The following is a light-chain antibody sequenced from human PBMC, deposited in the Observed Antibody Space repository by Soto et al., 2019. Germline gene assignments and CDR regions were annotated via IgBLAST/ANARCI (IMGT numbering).Light chain of an antibody. V-gene: IGLV2-14*01. CDR1: SSDVGGYNY. Sequence: QSVLTQPASVSGSPGQSITISCTGTSSDVGGYNYVSWYQQHPGKAPKLLIYDVTNRPSVVSNRFSGSKSGNTASLTISGLQAEDEADYYCSSYTSSSTVFGTGTKVTVL. CDR2: DVT. J-gene: IGLJ1*01. CDR3: SSYTSSSTV.